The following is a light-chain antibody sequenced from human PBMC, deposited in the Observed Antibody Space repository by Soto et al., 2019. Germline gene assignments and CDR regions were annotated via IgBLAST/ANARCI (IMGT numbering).Light chain of an antibody. J-gene: IGKJ1*01. CDR2: GAS. V-gene: IGKV3-15*01. CDR1: QSISDT. CDR3: QQYNNWPWT. Sequence: EIVMTQSPATLSVSPGGRATLSCRASQSISDTLAWYQQKPGQAPRLLIYGASTRAPGFPARFSGSGSGTDFTLTISSLQSEDFAVYYCQQYNNWPWTCCQGTKVEIK.